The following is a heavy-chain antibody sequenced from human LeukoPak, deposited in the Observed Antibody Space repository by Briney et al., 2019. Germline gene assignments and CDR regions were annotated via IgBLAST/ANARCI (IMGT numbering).Heavy chain of an antibody. D-gene: IGHD7-27*01. J-gene: IGHJ6*03. CDR1: GFTFSSYA. Sequence: GGSLRLSCAASGFTFSSYAMHWLRQAPGKGLERVAVISYDGSNKYYADSVKGRFTISRDNSKNTLYLQMNSLRAEDTAVYYCARALLGIESYYYYMDVWGKGTTVTVSS. CDR2: ISYDGSNK. V-gene: IGHV3-30-3*01. CDR3: ARALLGIESYYYYMDV.